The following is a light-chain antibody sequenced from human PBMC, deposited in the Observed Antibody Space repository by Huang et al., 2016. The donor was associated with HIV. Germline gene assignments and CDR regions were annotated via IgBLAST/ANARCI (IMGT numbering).Light chain of an antibody. CDR2: DTS. CDR1: QSVGGY. Sequence: EIVLTQSPATLSLAPGERATLSCRASQSVGGYLAWNQQKPGQAPRLLINDTSTRATGIPARFSGSGSETDCTLTISSLGPEDFAVYYCQQPGSFGQGTKVDIK. J-gene: IGKJ2*01. V-gene: IGKV3-11*01. CDR3: QQPGS.